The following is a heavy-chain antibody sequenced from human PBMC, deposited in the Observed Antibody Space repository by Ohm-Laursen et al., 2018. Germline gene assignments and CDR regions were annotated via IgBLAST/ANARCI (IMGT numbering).Heavy chain of an antibody. CDR2: INPNNGGT. Sequence: ASVKVSCKASGYTFTGDYVHWVRQAPGQGLEWMGWINPNNGGTNYAQKFRGRVTMTRDTSITTAYMKLSSLRSDEAAVYCCAASRWRQKLDYWGQGTRVTVSS. D-gene: IGHD2-21*02. V-gene: IGHV1-2*02. J-gene: IGHJ4*02. CDR1: GYTFTGDY. CDR3: AASRWRQKLDY.